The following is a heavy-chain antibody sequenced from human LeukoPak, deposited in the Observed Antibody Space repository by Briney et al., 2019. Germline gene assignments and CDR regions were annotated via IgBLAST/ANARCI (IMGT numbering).Heavy chain of an antibody. CDR3: ARTGEEGIDY. Sequence: SETLSLTCTASGGSISSGSYYWSWIRQPAGKGLEWIGRIYTSGSTNYNPSLKSRVTISVDTSKNQFSLKLSSVTAADTAVYYCARTGEEGIDYWGQGTLVTVSS. CDR1: GGSISSGSYY. V-gene: IGHV4-61*02. D-gene: IGHD7-27*01. CDR2: IYTSGST. J-gene: IGHJ4*02.